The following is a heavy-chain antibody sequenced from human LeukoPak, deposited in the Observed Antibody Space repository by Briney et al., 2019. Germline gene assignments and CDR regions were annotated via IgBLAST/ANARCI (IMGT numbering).Heavy chain of an antibody. CDR1: GYTFTGYY. Sequence: ASVKVSCKASGYTFTGYYMHWVRQAPGQGLEWMGWINPNSGGTNYAQKLQGRVTMTRDTSISTAYMELSRLRSDDTAVYYCARDPHVAGTTYFDYWGQGTLVTVSS. CDR3: ARDPHVAGTTYFDY. D-gene: IGHD6-19*01. CDR2: INPNSGGT. J-gene: IGHJ4*02. V-gene: IGHV1-2*02.